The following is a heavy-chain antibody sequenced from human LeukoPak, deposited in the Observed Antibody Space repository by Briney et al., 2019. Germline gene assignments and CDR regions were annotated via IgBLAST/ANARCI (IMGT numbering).Heavy chain of an antibody. CDR1: GGSISSSSLY. D-gene: IGHD5-12*01. V-gene: IGHV4-39*07. CDR2: IYYSGRT. Sequence: SETLSLTCTVSGGSISSSSLYWGWIRQPPGKRLEWIGSIYYSGRTYYNPSLKSRVTISVDTSKNQFSLKLSSVTAADTAVYYCARGGRAGWLRLNYFDYWGQGTPVTVSS. J-gene: IGHJ4*02. CDR3: ARGGRAGWLRLNYFDY.